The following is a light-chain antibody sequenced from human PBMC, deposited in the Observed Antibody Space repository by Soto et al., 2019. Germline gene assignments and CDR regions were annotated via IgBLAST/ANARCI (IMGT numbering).Light chain of an antibody. CDR2: EVR. CDR1: SSDVGSYNY. V-gene: IGLV2-14*01. J-gene: IGLJ1*01. CDR3: CSYVGGYSYV. Sequence: SALTQPASVSGSPGQSITISFTGTSSDVGSYNYASWYQHRPGKAPKLMISEVRNRPSGISNRFSGSKSGNTASLTISGLQAEDEAHYYCCSYVGGYSYVFGIGTKVTVL.